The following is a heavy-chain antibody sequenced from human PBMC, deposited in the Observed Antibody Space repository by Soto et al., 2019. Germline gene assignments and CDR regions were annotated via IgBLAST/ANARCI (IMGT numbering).Heavy chain of an antibody. CDR3: ARVRDWFDP. CDR1: GGSFSGYY. V-gene: IGHV4-34*01. Sequence: PSETLSLTCAVYGGSFSGYYWNWIRQPPGKGLEWIGEIDHSGYTNYNPSLKSRVTISVDTSKNQFSLRLTSVTAADTAVYYCARVRDWFDPRRQGTLVTVSS. J-gene: IGHJ5*02. CDR2: IDHSGYT. D-gene: IGHD3-3*01.